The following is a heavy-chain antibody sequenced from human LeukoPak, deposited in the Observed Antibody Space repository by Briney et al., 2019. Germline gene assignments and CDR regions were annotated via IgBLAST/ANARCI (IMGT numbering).Heavy chain of an antibody. V-gene: IGHV4-59*08. CDR3: ARRLYDSSGYYYEVVAFDI. J-gene: IGHJ3*02. D-gene: IGHD3-22*01. CDR1: GGSISSYY. CDR2: IYYSGST. Sequence: SETLSLTCTVSGGSISSYYWSWIRQPPGKGLEWIGYIYYSGSTNYNPSLKSRVTISVDTSKNQFSLKLSSVTAADTAVYYCARRLYDSSGYYYEVVAFDIWGQGTMVTVSS.